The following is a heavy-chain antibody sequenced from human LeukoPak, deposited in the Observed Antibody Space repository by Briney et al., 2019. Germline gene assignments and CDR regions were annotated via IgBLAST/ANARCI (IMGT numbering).Heavy chain of an antibody. V-gene: IGHV1-18*01. D-gene: IGHD1-26*01. CDR3: ARGGSFYYDF. CDR1: GYSFTTYG. CDR2: INTDTLNT. J-gene: IGHJ4*02. Sequence: VSVKVSCKGSGYSFTTYGITWVRQAPGQGLEWMGWINTDTLNTRYEQKFQGRVTMTTATSTSTAYMELRSLRSDDTAVYYCARGGSFYYDFWGQGTLVTVS.